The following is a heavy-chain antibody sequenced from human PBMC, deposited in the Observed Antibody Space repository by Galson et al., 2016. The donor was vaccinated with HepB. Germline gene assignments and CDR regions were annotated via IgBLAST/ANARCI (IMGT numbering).Heavy chain of an antibody. D-gene: IGHD3-10*01. Sequence: CAISGDSVSSNSAAWNWIRQSPSRGLEWLGGTYYRSKWSSDYAVSVKSRIIINADTTKNQFSLQLISVTPEDSAVYYCAREITLVRDHGMGVWGQGTTVTVSS. CDR2: TYYRSKWSS. J-gene: IGHJ6*02. V-gene: IGHV6-1*01. CDR3: AREITLVRDHGMGV. CDR1: GDSVSSNSAA.